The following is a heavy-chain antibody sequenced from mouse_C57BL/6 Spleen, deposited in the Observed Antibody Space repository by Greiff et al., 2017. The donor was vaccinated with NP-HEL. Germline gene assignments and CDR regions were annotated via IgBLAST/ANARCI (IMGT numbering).Heavy chain of an antibody. CDR1: GYAFSSYW. CDR2: IYPGDGDT. V-gene: IGHV1-80*01. J-gene: IGHJ2*01. Sequence: VQLQQSGAELVKPGASVKISCKASGYAFSSYWMNWVKQRPGKGLEWIGQIYPGDGDTNYNGRFKGKATLTADKSSSTAYMQLSSLTSEDSAVYFCSRVLFYYFDYWGQGTTLTVSS. CDR3: SRVLFYYFDY.